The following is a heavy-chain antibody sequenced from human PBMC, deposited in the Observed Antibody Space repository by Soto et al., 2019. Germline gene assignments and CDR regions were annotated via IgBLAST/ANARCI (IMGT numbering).Heavy chain of an antibody. CDR3: ARVLYYGSGSYSPYGMDV. D-gene: IGHD3-10*01. CDR2: VSPPFRTS. J-gene: IGHJ6*02. CDR1: GVSFNNNG. Sequence: QVQLVQSGAEVKKPGSSVKVSCKTSGVSFNNNGIGWVRQAPGHGLEWMGGVSPPFRTSNYARKFQGRISITADASTGTGNMELSSLTSEDTVQYYCARVLYYGSGSYSPYGMDVWGQGTRVTVSS. V-gene: IGHV1-69*01.